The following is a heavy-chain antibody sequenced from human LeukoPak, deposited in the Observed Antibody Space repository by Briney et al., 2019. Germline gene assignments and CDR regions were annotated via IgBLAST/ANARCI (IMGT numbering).Heavy chain of an antibody. V-gene: IGHV3-21*01. D-gene: IGHD3-22*01. CDR2: ISSSSSYI. CDR3: ARGDSSGYYYSGY. CDR1: ELTFSTYA. J-gene: IGHJ4*02. Sequence: GESLRLSCAASELTFSTYAMSWVRQAPGKGLEWVSSISSSSSYIYYADSVKGRFTISRDNAKNSLYLQMNSLRAEDTAVYYCARGDSSGYYYSGYWGQGTLVTVSS.